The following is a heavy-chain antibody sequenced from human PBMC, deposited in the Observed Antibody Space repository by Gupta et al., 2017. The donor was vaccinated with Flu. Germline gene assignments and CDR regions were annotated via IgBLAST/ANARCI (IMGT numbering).Heavy chain of an antibody. CDR1: GFTFSSYA. CDR3: AKDGPWTASCPYYCYYMDV. CDR2: IASDGSHK. V-gene: IGHV3-30*18. J-gene: IGHJ6*03. Sequence: QMQLVESGGGVVQFGTSLRLSCAASGFTFSSYAMPWVGQAPGKGLEWVADIASDGSHKDYADSVRGRFTISRDNSKNTLSLEMDSLRVEDTAVYYCAKDGPWTASCPYYCYYMDVWGKGTTVTVSS. D-gene: IGHD2-2*01.